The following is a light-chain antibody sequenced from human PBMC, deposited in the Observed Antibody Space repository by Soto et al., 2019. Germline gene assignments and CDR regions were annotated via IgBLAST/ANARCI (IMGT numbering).Light chain of an antibody. J-gene: IGLJ7*01. CDR1: SRDVGDYNY. CDR2: EVS. CDR3: SSYIGSSATV. Sequence: QSALTQPASVSGSPGQSITISCTGTSRDVGDYNYVSWYQQHPGKAPKLMIYEVSYRPSGVSNRFSGSKSGNTASLTISGLQAEAEADYYCSSYIGSSATVFGGGTQLTVL. V-gene: IGLV2-14*03.